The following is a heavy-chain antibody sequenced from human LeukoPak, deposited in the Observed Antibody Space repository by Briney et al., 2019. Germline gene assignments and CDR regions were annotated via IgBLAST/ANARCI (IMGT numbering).Heavy chain of an antibody. CDR2: ISSSSSYI. Sequence: GGPLRLSCAASGFTFSSYSMNWVRQAPGKGLEWVSSISSSSSYIYYADSVKGRFTISRDNSKNTLYLQMNSLRAEDTAVYYCAKDGGNYYDSAGNYLMRSYMDVWGIGTTVTVSS. CDR1: GFTFSSYS. CDR3: AKDGGNYYDSAGNYLMRSYMDV. J-gene: IGHJ6*03. V-gene: IGHV3-21*01. D-gene: IGHD3-22*01.